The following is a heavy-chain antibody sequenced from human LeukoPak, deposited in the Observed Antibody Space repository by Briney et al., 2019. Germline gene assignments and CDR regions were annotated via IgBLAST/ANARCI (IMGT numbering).Heavy chain of an antibody. Sequence: SETLSLTCTVSGASIRSYYWSWIRQPPGKALECVEYNYYSGSTNFNPSLKGRVTISGDTPKDQISPKLSPVTAADTGVYYCAISPYYYYGMDVWGQGTTVTVSS. J-gene: IGHJ6*02. CDR3: AISPYYYYGMDV. CDR1: GASIRSYY. V-gene: IGHV4-59*01. CDR2: NYYSGST.